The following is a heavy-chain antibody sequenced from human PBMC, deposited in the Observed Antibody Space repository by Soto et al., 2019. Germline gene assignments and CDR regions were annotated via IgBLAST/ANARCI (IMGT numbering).Heavy chain of an antibody. CDR1: GGSISSGGYY. V-gene: IGHV4-31*03. J-gene: IGHJ4*02. D-gene: IGHD3-10*01. Sequence: SETLSLTCPVSGGSISSGGYYWSWIRQHPGKGLEWIGYIYYSGSTYYNPSLKSRITNSVDTSKNQFALKLSSVTAAETAAYYCARGSYGSGSPRLDYWGQGTMVTVSS. CDR3: ARGSYGSGSPRLDY. CDR2: IYYSGST.